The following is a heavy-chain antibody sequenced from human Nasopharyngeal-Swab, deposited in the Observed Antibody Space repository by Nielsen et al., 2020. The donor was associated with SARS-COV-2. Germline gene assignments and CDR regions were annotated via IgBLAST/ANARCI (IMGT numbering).Heavy chain of an antibody. D-gene: IGHD5-12*01. CDR3: ARISNSGYDPFDY. CDR1: SGSISGYS. J-gene: IGHJ4*02. Sequence: SETLSLTCTVSSGSISGYSWSWIRQLPGKGLEWIGYISYSGSTNYNPSLKSRVTLSIDTSKNQFSLKLSSMTAADTAVYYCARISNSGYDPFDYWGQGTLVTVSS. CDR2: ISYSGST. V-gene: IGHV4-59*01.